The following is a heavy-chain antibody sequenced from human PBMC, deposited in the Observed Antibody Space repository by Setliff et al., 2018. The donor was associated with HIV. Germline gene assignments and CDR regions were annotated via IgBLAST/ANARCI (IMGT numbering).Heavy chain of an antibody. CDR3: ARHTAVNVSPSGLGYYYIDV. CDR1: GGSISSHY. CDR2: IYYSGST. D-gene: IGHD3-9*01. Sequence: SETLSLTCTVSGGSISSHYWSWIRQPPGKGLEWIGYIYYSGSTNYNPSLTSRVTMSVDTSKSQFSLKLQSVTAADTAIYYCARHTAVNVSPSGLGYYYIDVWAKGTSVTVSS. J-gene: IGHJ6*03. V-gene: IGHV4-59*08.